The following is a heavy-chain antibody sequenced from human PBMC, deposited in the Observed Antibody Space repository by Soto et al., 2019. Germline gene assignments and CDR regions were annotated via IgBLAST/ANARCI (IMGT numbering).Heavy chain of an antibody. Sequence: QVQLVQSGAEVKRPGASVTVSCRSSGDTFNDYYIHWVRQATGQGLEWIGWINPSGGVPKYAQKFQGGVSMTRDTSSRTVYIQLSRLRSDDPAVYYCARESGGATATLDYYYFYMEVWGTGNTVTVSS. J-gene: IGHJ6*03. V-gene: IGHV1-2*02. CDR3: ARESGGATATLDYYYFYMEV. D-gene: IGHD1-26*01. CDR2: INPSGGVP. CDR1: GDTFNDYY.